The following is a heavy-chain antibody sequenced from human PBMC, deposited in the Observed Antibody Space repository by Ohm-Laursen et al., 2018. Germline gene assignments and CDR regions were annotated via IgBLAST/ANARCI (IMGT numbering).Heavy chain of an antibody. Sequence: GTLSLTCTVSGGSFSTYYWSWIRQPAGKGLEWIGRIYTSGSTNYNPSLKSRVTMSVDTSKNQFSLKLSSVTAADTAVYYCASITIFGVVTYWGQGTLVTVSS. D-gene: IGHD3-3*01. CDR1: GGSFSTYY. J-gene: IGHJ4*02. CDR3: ASITIFGVVTY. CDR2: IYTSGST. V-gene: IGHV4-4*07.